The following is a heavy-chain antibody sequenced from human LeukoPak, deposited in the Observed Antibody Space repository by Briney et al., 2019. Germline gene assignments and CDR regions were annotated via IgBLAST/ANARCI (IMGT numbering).Heavy chain of an antibody. CDR1: GGTFNNSA. J-gene: IGHJ5*02. CDR2: IMPLFGTA. D-gene: IGHD4-17*01. Sequence: SVKVSCKTSGGTFNNSAISWVRQAPGQGLEWLWGIMPLFGTAGYAQKFQGRVTITKDESTRTVYLELTSLTSDDTAVYYCARDVHGDYGSGWFDPWGQGTLVSVSS. V-gene: IGHV1-69*05. CDR3: ARDVHGDYGSGWFDP.